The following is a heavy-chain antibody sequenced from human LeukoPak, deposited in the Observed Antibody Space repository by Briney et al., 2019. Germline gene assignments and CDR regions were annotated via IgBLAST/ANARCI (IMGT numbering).Heavy chain of an antibody. CDR1: EFILRSYA. Sequence: PGGSLRLSCVASEFILRSYAMSWVRQAPGKGLEWVSSISSRGDDTSYADSVKGRFTISRDNSKNTLYLQLNSLRVDDAAIYYCAKHRRSTLVTAYFDSWGQGTLVTVSS. D-gene: IGHD2-21*02. J-gene: IGHJ4*02. V-gene: IGHV3-23*01. CDR2: ISSRGDDT. CDR3: AKHRRSTLVTAYFDS.